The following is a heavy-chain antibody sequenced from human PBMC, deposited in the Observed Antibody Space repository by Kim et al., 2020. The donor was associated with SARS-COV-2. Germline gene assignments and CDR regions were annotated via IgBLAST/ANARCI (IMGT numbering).Heavy chain of an antibody. D-gene: IGHD3-10*01. CDR1: GYTFTSYG. J-gene: IGHJ5*02. Sequence: ASVKVSCKASGYTFTSYGISWVRQAPGQGLEWMGWISAYNGNTNYAQKLQGRVTMTTDTSTSTAYMELRSLRSDDTAVYYCARDSPPITMVRAGWFDPWGQGTLVTVSS. V-gene: IGHV1-18*01. CDR3: ARDSPPITMVRAGWFDP. CDR2: ISAYNGNT.